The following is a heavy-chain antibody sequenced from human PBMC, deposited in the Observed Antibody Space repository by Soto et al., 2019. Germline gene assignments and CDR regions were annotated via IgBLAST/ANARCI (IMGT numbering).Heavy chain of an antibody. CDR3: TRGPRVSSTGTGAH. CDR1: GFTFSAYW. D-gene: IGHD1-1*01. V-gene: IGHV3-74*01. J-gene: IGHJ4*02. CDR2: ISDDGSTT. Sequence: PVGSLRLSCEVSGFTFSAYWMHWVRQVPGKGLIWVSRISDDGSTTTYADSVKGRFTISRDNAKNTLYLQMNSLRADDTGLYYCTRGPRVSSTGTGAHWGQGTLVTVFS.